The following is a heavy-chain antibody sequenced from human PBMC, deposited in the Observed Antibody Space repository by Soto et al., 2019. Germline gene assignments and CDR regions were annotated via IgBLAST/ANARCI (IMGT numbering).Heavy chain of an antibody. Sequence: EVQLVESGGGLVQPGGSLRLSCVASGFTVSTDWRYWVRQAPGKGLEWVSVIKSGGNTYYADSVEGRFTISRDNPKNTVYLQMNSLRAEDTAVYYCVRENYYYGMDVWGQGTTFTFSS. J-gene: IGHJ6*02. CDR2: IKSGGNT. V-gene: IGHV3-66*01. CDR3: VRENYYYGMDV. CDR1: GFTVSTDW.